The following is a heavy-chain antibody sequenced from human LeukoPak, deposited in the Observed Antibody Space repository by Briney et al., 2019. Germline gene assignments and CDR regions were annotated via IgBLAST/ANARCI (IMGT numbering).Heavy chain of an antibody. Sequence: GRSLRLSCAASGFTFRDYAMSWVRQAPGKGLEWVSTISGSGGNTHYADSVKGRFTISRDNSKNTLYLQMNSLRAEDTAVYYCAKDVGVILFDYWGQGTLVTVSS. CDR1: GFTFRDYA. J-gene: IGHJ4*02. V-gene: IGHV3-23*01. CDR3: AKDVGVILFDY. CDR2: ISGSGGNT. D-gene: IGHD3-16*02.